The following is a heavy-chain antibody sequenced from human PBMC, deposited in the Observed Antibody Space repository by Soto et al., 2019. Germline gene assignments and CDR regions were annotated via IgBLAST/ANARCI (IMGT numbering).Heavy chain of an antibody. J-gene: IGHJ4*02. CDR2: IKQDGSEK. V-gene: IGHV3-7*03. D-gene: IGHD7-27*01. CDR1: GFTFSSYG. Sequence: GGSLRLSCAASGFTFSSYGMHWVRQAPGKGLEWVANIKQDGSEKYYVDSVKGRFTISRDNAKNSLYLQMNSLRAEDTAVYYCARDITGDREGYFDYWGQGTLVTVSS. CDR3: ARDITGDREGYFDY.